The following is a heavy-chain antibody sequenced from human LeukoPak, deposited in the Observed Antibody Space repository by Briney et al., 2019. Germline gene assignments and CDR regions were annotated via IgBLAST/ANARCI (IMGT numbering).Heavy chain of an antibody. CDR3: ARDGGYGSGSF. CDR1: GFTFSSYS. Sequence: GGSLRLSCAASGFTFSSYSMNWVRQASGKGPEWVSSISSSSSYIYYADSVKGRFTISRDNAKNSLYLQMNSLRAEDTAVYYCARDGGYGSGSFWGQGTLVTVSS. V-gene: IGHV3-21*01. CDR2: ISSSSSYI. J-gene: IGHJ4*02. D-gene: IGHD3-10*01.